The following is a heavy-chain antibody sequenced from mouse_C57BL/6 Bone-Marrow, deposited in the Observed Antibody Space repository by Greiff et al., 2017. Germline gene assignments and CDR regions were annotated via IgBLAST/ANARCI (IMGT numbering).Heavy chain of an antibody. Sequence: EVQGVESGGGLVKPGGSLKLSCAASGFTFSDYGMHWVRQAPEKGLEWVAYISSGSSTIYSADTVKGRFTISRDNAKNTLFLQMTSLRSEDTAMYYCAKHWEGYAMDYWGQGTSVTVSS. CDR2: ISSGSSTI. D-gene: IGHD4-1*01. J-gene: IGHJ4*01. V-gene: IGHV5-17*01. CDR1: GFTFSDYG. CDR3: AKHWEGYAMDY.